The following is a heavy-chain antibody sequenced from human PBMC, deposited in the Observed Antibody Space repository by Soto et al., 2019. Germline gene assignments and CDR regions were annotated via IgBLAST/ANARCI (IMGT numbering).Heavy chain of an antibody. CDR3: AKGGYYDILTGYFDY. J-gene: IGHJ4*02. CDR1: GFTFSNYA. CDR2: ISSSSSYI. Sequence: GGSLRLSCAASGFTFSNYAMNWVRQAPGKGLEWVSSISSSSSYIYYADSVKGRFTISRDNSKNTLYLQMISLRAEDTAVYYCAKGGYYDILTGYFDYWGQGTLVTVSS. V-gene: IGHV3-21*01. D-gene: IGHD3-9*01.